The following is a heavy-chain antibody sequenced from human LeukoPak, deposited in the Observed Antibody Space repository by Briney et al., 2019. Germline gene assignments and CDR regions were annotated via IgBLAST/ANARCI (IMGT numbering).Heavy chain of an antibody. Sequence: SETLSLTCAVYGGSFSGYYWSWIRQPPGKGLEWIGEINHSGSTNYNPSLKSRVTISVDTSKNQFSLKLSSVTAADTAVYYCARRLRYFGSWGQGTLVTVSS. CDR1: GGSFSGYY. CDR2: INHSGST. D-gene: IGHD3-9*01. CDR3: ARRLRYFGS. V-gene: IGHV4-34*01. J-gene: IGHJ4*02.